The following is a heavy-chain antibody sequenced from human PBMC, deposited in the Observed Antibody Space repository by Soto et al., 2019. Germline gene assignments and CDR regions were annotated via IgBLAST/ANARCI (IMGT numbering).Heavy chain of an antibody. CDR3: AIAVGGTVFDY. Sequence: PGGSLRLSCAVSGFTFGTYWIHWVRQDPGKGLVWVSRIISDGSSTSYADSVKGRFTISRDNAKNTLYLQMNSLRAEDTAVYYCAIAVGGTVFDYWGQGTLVTVSS. D-gene: IGHD6-19*01. J-gene: IGHJ4*02. CDR1: GFTFGTYW. CDR2: IISDGSST. V-gene: IGHV3-74*01.